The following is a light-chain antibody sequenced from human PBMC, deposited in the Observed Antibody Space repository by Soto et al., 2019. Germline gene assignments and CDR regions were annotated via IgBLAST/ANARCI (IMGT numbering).Light chain of an antibody. CDR3: CLYAGSYTSDVV. Sequence: QSALTQPRSVSGSPGRSVTISCTGTSSDVGGYNYVSWYQQHPGKAPKLMIYDVSRRPSGVPDRFSGSKSCNTASLTISGLQAEDEADYFCCLYAGSYTSDVVFGGGTKLTAL. CDR1: SSDVGGYNY. V-gene: IGLV2-11*01. J-gene: IGLJ2*01. CDR2: DVS.